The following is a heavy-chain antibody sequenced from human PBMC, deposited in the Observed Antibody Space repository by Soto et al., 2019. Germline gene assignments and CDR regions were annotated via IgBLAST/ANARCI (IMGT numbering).Heavy chain of an antibody. J-gene: IGHJ4*02. CDR1: GGSISSGNW. V-gene: IGHV4-4*02. Sequence: VQLQESGPGLVKPSGTLSLTCAVSGGSISSGNWWSWVRQSPGKGLEWIGEIYHSGSTNHNPSLTSRVTISVDKSRNQFSLKLSSVTAADTAMYYCASHRGNTYGPYDYWGQGTLVTVSS. D-gene: IGHD5-18*01. CDR3: ASHRGNTYGPYDY. CDR2: IYHSGST.